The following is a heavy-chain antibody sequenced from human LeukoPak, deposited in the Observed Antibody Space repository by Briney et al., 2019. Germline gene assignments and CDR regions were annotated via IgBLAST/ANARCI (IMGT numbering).Heavy chain of an antibody. V-gene: IGHV3-48*01. CDR3: ASITGTTKSYYYMDV. CDR1: GFTFSSYS. Sequence: PGGSLRLSCAASGFTFSSYSMNWVRQAPGKGLEWVSYISSSSSTIYYADSVKGRFTISRDNAKNSLYLQMNSLRAEDTAVYYCASITGTTKSYYYMDVWGKGTTVTVSS. CDR2: ISSSSSTI. D-gene: IGHD1-7*01. J-gene: IGHJ6*03.